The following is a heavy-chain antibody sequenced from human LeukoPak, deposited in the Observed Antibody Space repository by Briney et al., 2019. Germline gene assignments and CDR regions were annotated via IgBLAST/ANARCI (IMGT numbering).Heavy chain of an antibody. Sequence: PSQTLSLTCTVSGGSIRSGSYYWSWIRQPAGKGLEWIGRIYISGSTNYNPSLKSRVTISVDTSKNQFSLKLSSVTAADTAVYYCAREMGYCTNGVCPFDYWGQGTLVAVSS. V-gene: IGHV4-61*02. CDR1: GGSIRSGSYY. CDR3: AREMGYCTNGVCPFDY. J-gene: IGHJ4*02. CDR2: IYISGST. D-gene: IGHD2-8*01.